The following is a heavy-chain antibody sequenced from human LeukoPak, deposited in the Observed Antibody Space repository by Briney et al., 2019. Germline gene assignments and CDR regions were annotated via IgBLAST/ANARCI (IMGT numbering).Heavy chain of an antibody. J-gene: IGHJ4*02. D-gene: IGHD3/OR15-3a*01. CDR3: AQCWIFGPLLNS. CDR1: GFTFSNYA. CDR2: LSGDGGTT. Sequence: GGSLRLSCAASGFTFSNYAMSWVRQPPGEGLEWVSALSGDGGTTYYADSVKGRFTISRDNSKNTLYLQMNSLRAEDTAVYYCAQCWIFGPLLNSWGQGTLVTVSS. V-gene: IGHV3-23*01.